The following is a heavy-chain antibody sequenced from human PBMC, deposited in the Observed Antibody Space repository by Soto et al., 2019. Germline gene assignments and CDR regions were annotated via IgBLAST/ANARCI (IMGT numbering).Heavy chain of an antibody. D-gene: IGHD2-15*01. Sequence: QVQLVQSGAEVKKPGSSMKVSCKASGGTFSTYTFSWVRQAPGQGLEWMGRIIPIFGTPYYAQNFQGRVTITADKSTSTVYMELSSLRSDDTAVYFCARGLECRGYCLDKPTWLAPWGQGTLVTVSS. J-gene: IGHJ5*02. CDR2: IIPIFGTP. CDR3: ARGLECRGYCLDKPTWLAP. V-gene: IGHV1-69*06. CDR1: GGTFSTYT.